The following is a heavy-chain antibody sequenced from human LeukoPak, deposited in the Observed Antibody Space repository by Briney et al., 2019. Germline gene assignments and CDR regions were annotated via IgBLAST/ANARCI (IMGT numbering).Heavy chain of an antibody. CDR3: ARDLGDGYLANDY. CDR2: FYYSGST. D-gene: IGHD5-24*01. J-gene: IGHJ4*02. Sequence: SETLSLTCTVSGGSISSGAYYWSWIRQHPGKGLERIGYFYYSGSTYYNPSLKSRVTISVDTSKNQFSLDLSSVTAADTAVYYCARDLGDGYLANDYWGQGTLVTVSS. V-gene: IGHV4-31*03. CDR1: GGSISSGAYY.